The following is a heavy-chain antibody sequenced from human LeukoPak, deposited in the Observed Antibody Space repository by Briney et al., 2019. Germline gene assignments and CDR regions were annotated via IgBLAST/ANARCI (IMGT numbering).Heavy chain of an antibody. Sequence: GGSLRLSCAASGFTFSSYWMSWVRQAPGKGLEWVANIKQDGSEKYYVDSVKGRFTISRDNAKNSLYLQMNSLRAEDTAVYYCARDRGSYYRRYYFDYWGQRTLVTVSS. J-gene: IGHJ4*02. CDR2: IKQDGSEK. D-gene: IGHD1-26*01. CDR1: GFTFSSYW. CDR3: ARDRGSYYRRYYFDY. V-gene: IGHV3-7*01.